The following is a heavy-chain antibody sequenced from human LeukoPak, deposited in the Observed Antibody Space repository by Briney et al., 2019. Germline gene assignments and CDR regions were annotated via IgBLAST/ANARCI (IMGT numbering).Heavy chain of an antibody. CDR2: INPNSGGT. J-gene: IGHJ4*02. V-gene: IGHV1-2*02. D-gene: IGHD1-26*01. CDR1: GYTFTGYY. CDR3: ARDPPRVRGSYYYVEYYFDY. Sequence: ASVKVSCKASGYTFTGYYMHLVRQAPGQGLEWMGWINPNSGGTNYAQKFQGRVTMTRDTSISTAYMELSRLRSDDTAVYYCARDPPRVRGSYYYVEYYFDYWGQGTLVTVSS.